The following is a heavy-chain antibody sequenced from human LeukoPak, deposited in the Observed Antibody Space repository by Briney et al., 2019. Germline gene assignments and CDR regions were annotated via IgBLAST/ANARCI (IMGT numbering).Heavy chain of an antibody. CDR2: IRALTTTT. D-gene: IGHD3-22*01. V-gene: IGHV3-23*01. Sequence: GGSLRLSCAASGFTFSSFAMTWVRQVPGKGLEWVSTIRALTTTTTYVDSVKGRFTISRDNSKNTLYLQMNSLRAEDTAVYYCAKLDSSGYLFQYYFDYWGQGTLVTVSS. CDR3: AKLDSSGYLFQYYFDY. J-gene: IGHJ4*02. CDR1: GFTFSSFA.